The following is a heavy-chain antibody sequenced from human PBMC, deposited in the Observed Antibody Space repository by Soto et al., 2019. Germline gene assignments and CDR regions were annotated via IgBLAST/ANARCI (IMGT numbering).Heavy chain of an antibody. CDR3: ARDRGIGAAGS. CDR2: FFIGGTT. Sequence: SETLSLTCTVSGGSITGGSISSYYWGWMRQPPGKGLEWIASFFIGGTTNYSPSLKSRVTISVDKSKNQFSLKLTSVTAADTAVYYCARDRGIGAAGSWGQGILVTVSS. D-gene: IGHD6-13*01. V-gene: IGHV4-39*07. CDR1: GGSITGGSISSYY. J-gene: IGHJ5*02.